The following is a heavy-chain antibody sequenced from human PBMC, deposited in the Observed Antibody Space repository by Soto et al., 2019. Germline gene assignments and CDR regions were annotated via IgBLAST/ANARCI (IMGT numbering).Heavy chain of an antibody. CDR3: ARQESGYARSHDY. D-gene: IGHD5-12*01. V-gene: IGHV4-61*01. J-gene: IGHJ4*02. CDR1: GDSISSNNYY. CDR2: INYSGST. Sequence: SETLSLTCTVSGDSISSNNYYWSWIRQPPGKGLEWIAYINYSGSTNYNPSLKSRVTISVDTSKNQLSLKPNSVTAADTAVYYCARQESGYARSHDYWGQGILVTVSS.